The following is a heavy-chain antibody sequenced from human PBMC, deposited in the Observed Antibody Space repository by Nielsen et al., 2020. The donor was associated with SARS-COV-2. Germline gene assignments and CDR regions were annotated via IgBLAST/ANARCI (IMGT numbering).Heavy chain of an antibody. J-gene: IGHJ6*02. CDR3: ARDLIHCSSTSCRSYYYYGMDV. V-gene: IGHV4-59*01. CDR2: IYYSGST. D-gene: IGHD2-2*01. CDR1: GGSISSYY. Sequence: SETLSLTCTVSGGSISSYYWSWIRQPPGKGLEWIGYIYYSGSTNYNPSLKSRVTISVDTSKNQFSLKLSSVTVADTAVYYCARDLIHCSSTSCRSYYYYGMDVWGQGTTVTVSS.